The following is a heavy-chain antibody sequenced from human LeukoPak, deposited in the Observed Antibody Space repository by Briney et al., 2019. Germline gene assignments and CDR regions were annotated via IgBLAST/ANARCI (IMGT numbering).Heavy chain of an antibody. CDR1: GGSFTSSGYY. CDR3: ARSGGRANGSGSYYNLGY. J-gene: IGHJ4*02. V-gene: IGHV4-39*07. D-gene: IGHD3-10*01. CDR2: IYYSGRT. Sequence: SETLSLTCTVSGGSFTSSGYYWGWIRQPPGKGLEWIGSIYYSGRTYYNPSLKSRVTISVDTSKNRFSLKLSSVTAADRAVYYCARSGGRANGSGSYYNLGYWGQGTLVTVSS.